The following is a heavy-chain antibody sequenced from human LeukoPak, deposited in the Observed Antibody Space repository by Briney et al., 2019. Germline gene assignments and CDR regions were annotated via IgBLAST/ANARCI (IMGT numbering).Heavy chain of an antibody. CDR3: EKGIQSYYFDY. CDR2: ISGSGDNT. V-gene: IGHV3-23*01. Sequence: PGGSLRLSCAASGFTFSSYAMSWVRQAPGKGLEWVSVISGSGDNTYYADSVKGRFTISRDNSKNTLHLQMNSLRAEDTAVYYCEKGIQSYYFDYWGQGTLVTVSS. D-gene: IGHD3/OR15-3a*01. CDR1: GFTFSSYA. J-gene: IGHJ4*02.